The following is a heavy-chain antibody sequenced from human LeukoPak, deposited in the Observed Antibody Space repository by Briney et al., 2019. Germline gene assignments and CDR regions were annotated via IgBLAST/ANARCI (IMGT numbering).Heavy chain of an antibody. CDR3: ARHRGNGYDRDFDI. CDR1: GGSISSYY. J-gene: IGHJ3*02. V-gene: IGHV4-59*08. D-gene: IGHD3-22*01. CDR2: IYYSGST. Sequence: PSETLSLTCTVSGGSISSYYWSWIRQPPGKGLEWIGYIYYSGSTNYNPSLKSRVTISVDTSKNQFSLKLTSVTAADTAVYYCARHRGNGYDRDFDIWGQGTMVTVSS.